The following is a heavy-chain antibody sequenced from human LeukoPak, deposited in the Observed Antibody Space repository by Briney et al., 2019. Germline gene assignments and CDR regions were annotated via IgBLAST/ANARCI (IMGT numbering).Heavy chain of an antibody. CDR2: IRSKANSYAT. V-gene: IGHV3-73*01. CDR1: GFTFSGSA. D-gene: IGHD6-19*01. J-gene: IGHJ4*02. Sequence: GGSLRLSCAASGFTFSGSAMHWVRQASGKGLEWVGRIRSKANSYATAYAASVKSRFTISRDDSKNTAYLQMNSLKTEDTAVYYCTTIPGIAVAGTWFDYWGQGTLVTVSS. CDR3: TTIPGIAVAGTWFDY.